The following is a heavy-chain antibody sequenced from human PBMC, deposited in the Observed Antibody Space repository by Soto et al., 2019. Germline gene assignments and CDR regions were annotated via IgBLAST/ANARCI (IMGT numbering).Heavy chain of an antibody. V-gene: IGHV3-30-3*01. CDR3: ARGGPMRQCAISTSCNYYYYGMDV. CDR1: GFTFSSYA. Sequence: PGGSLRLSCAASGFTFSSYAMHWVRQAPGKGLEWVAVISYDGSNKYYADSVKGRFTISRDNSKNTLYLQMNSLRAEDTAVYYCARGGPMRQCAISTSCNYYYYGMDVWGQGTTVTVSS. J-gene: IGHJ6*02. D-gene: IGHD2-2*01. CDR2: ISYDGSNK.